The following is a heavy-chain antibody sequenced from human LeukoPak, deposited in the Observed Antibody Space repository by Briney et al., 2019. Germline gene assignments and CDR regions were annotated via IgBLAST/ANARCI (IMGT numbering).Heavy chain of an antibody. V-gene: IGHV4-39*01. J-gene: IGHJ4*02. D-gene: IGHD5-12*01. Sequence: SETLSLTCTVSGGSISSTRYYWDWIRQPPGTGLEWIGSIYYSGSSYYNPSLKSRVTMSVDTSKNQFSLKLSSVTAADTAVYYCVRGPSGYHNTGGQGTLVTVSS. CDR3: VRGPSGYHNT. CDR2: IYYSGSS. CDR1: GGSISSTRYY.